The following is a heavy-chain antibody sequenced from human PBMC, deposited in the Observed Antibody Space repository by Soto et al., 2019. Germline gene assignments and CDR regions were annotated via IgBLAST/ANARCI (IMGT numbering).Heavy chain of an antibody. V-gene: IGHV4-39*01. CDR3: ASLYGSGSYYLDY. D-gene: IGHD3-10*01. Sequence: QLQLQESGPGLVKPSETLSLTCTVSGGSISSSRYYWGWIRQPPGKGLEWIGCIFYSGNTYYSPSLKSQFTIAIDTSENQFSLKLSSVTAADTAVYYCASLYGSGSYYLDYWGQGTLVTVSS. J-gene: IGHJ4*02. CDR1: GGSISSSRYY. CDR2: IFYSGNT.